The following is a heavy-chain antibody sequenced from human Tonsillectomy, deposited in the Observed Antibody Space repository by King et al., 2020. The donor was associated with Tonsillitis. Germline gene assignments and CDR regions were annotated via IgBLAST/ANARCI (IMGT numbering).Heavy chain of an antibody. V-gene: IGHV3-30*04. D-gene: IGHD3-10*01. Sequence: VQLVESGGGVVQPGRSLRLSCAASGFTFSTYAMHWVRQAPGKGLEWVAVISYDGSNKYYADSVKGRFTISRDNSKNTLYLQMNSLRAEDTAVYYCARFSGNPVDYWGQGTLVTASS. J-gene: IGHJ4*02. CDR3: ARFSGNPVDY. CDR1: GFTFSTYA. CDR2: ISYDGSNK.